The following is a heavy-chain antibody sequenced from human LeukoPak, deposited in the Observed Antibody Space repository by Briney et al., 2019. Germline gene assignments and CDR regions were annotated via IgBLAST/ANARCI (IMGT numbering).Heavy chain of an antibody. CDR1: RFTFSSYA. Sequence: PGGSLRLSCSASRFTFSSYAMHWVRHAPGRGLEYVSAITTNGGTTYYADSVKGRFTISRDNSKNTLYLQMSSLRTEDTAVYYCVKSHPYFDSWGQGTLVTVSS. CDR2: ITTNGGTT. CDR3: VKSHPYFDS. V-gene: IGHV3-64D*06. J-gene: IGHJ4*02.